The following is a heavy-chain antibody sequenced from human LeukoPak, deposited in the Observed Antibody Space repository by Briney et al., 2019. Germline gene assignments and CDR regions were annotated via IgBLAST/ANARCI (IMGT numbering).Heavy chain of an antibody. J-gene: IGHJ4*02. Sequence: TGGSLSLSCAASGCTFSYYHMDWLRQAPGKGRELVAKDSRSANPQYYAAFVRGRFTIARDNANNSLLLQMDRLTAEDTAVYYCARDLYTTLQGFDNWGQGDLGTVSP. CDR2: DSRSANPQ. D-gene: IGHD1-26*01. CDR3: ARDLYTTLQGFDN. V-gene: IGHV3-48*01. CDR1: GCTFSYYH.